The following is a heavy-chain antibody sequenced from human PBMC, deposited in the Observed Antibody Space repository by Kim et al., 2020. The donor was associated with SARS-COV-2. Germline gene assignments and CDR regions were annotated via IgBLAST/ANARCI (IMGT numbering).Heavy chain of an antibody. D-gene: IGHD2-2*01. Sequence: GGSLRLSCAASGFTFSSYAMSWVRQAPGKGLEWVSAISGSGGSTYYADSVKGRFTISRDNSKNTLYLQMNSLRAEDTAVYYCAKTVGYCSSTSCYRASCFDYWGQGTLVTVSS. V-gene: IGHV3-23*01. CDR2: ISGSGGST. J-gene: IGHJ4*02. CDR1: GFTFSSYA. CDR3: AKTVGYCSSTSCYRASCFDY.